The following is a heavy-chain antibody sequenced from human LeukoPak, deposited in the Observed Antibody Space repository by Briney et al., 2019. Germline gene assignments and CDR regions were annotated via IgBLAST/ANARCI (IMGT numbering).Heavy chain of an antibody. CDR2: ISSSSSSI. Sequence: GGSLRLSCAASGFTFSSYTMNWVRQAPGKGLEWVSSISSSSSSIYYSDSVKGRFTLSRDNAKNSLYLQMNSLRAEDTAVYYCARRSQYAFDIWGQGTMVTVSS. CDR3: ARRSQYAFDI. CDR1: GFTFSSYT. J-gene: IGHJ3*02. V-gene: IGHV3-21*06.